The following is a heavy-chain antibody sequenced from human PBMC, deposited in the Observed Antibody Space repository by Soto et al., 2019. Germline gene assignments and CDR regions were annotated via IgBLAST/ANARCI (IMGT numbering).Heavy chain of an antibody. Sequence: QVQLVESGGGVVQPGRSLRLSCAASGFTFSSYAMHWVRQAPGKGLEWVAVISYDGSNKYYADSVKGRFTISRDNSKNTLYLQMNGLRAEDTAVYYCARPLWRDDYNWGYFDLWGRAPWSLSPQ. CDR3: ARPLWRDDYNWGYFDL. CDR1: GFTFSSYA. D-gene: IGHD4-4*01. CDR2: ISYDGSNK. J-gene: IGHJ2*01. V-gene: IGHV3-30-3*01.